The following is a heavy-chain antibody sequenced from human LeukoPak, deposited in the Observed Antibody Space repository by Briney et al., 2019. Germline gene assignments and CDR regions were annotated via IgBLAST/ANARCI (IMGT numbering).Heavy chain of an antibody. Sequence: SETLSLTCAVSGGSISSGGYSWSWIRQPPGKGLERIGYIYHSGSTYYNPSLKSRVTISVDRSKNQFSLKLSSVTAADTAVYYCARDYGGAIDYWGQGTLVTASS. D-gene: IGHD4-23*01. CDR3: ARDYGGAIDY. V-gene: IGHV4-30-2*01. CDR1: GGSISSGGYS. CDR2: IYHSGST. J-gene: IGHJ4*02.